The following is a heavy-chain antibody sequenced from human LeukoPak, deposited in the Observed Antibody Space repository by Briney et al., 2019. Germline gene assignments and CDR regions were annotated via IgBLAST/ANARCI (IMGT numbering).Heavy chain of an antibody. V-gene: IGHV3-74*01. J-gene: IGHJ4*02. CDR1: GFTFSNYW. CDR2: INSDGSST. CDR3: ARDRGEYYFDY. Sequence: GGSLRLSCAASGFTFSNYWMHWVRQAPGKGLVWVSRINSDGSSTNYADSEKGRFTISRDNAKNTLYLQMNSLRAEDTAVYYCARDRGEYYFDYWGQGTLVTVSS.